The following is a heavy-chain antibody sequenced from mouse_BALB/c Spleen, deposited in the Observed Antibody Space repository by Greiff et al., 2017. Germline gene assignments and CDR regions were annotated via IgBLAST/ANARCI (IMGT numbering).Heavy chain of an antibody. CDR3: ARGYGNSDYYAMDY. CDR2: IDPSDSET. V-gene: IGHV1S126*01. CDR1: GYSFTSYW. D-gene: IGHD2-1*01. J-gene: IGHJ4*01. Sequence: VQLQESGPQLVRPGASVKISCKASGYSFTSYWMHWVKQRPGQGLEWIGMIDPSDSETRLNQKFKDKATLTVDKSSSTAYMQLSSPTSEDSAVYYCARGYGNSDYYAMDYWGQGTSVTVSS.